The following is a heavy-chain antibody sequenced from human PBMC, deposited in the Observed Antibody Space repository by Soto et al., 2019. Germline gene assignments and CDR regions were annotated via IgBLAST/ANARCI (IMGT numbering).Heavy chain of an antibody. CDR3: ARARSTAAGIFDY. D-gene: IGHD6-13*01. CDR2: IYSGGST. CDR1: GFTVSSNY. V-gene: IGHV3-53*01. Sequence: EVQLVESGGGLIQPGGSLRLSCAASGFTVSSNYMTWVRQAPGKGLEWVSAIYSGGSTYYADSVKGRFTISRDNSKNTLYLKMNSLRAEDTAVYYCARARSTAAGIFDYWGLGALVTVSS. J-gene: IGHJ4*02.